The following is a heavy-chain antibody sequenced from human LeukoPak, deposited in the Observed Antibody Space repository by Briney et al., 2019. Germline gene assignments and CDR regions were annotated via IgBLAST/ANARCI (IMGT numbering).Heavy chain of an antibody. J-gene: IGHJ4*02. D-gene: IGHD3-9*01. Sequence: HPGRSLRLSCAASGFTFSSYAVHWVRQAPGKGLEWVAVISYDGSNKYYADSVKGRFTISRDNSKNTLYLQMNSLRAKDTAVYYCASQYYDILTGYYSPFDYWGQGTLVTVSS. CDR1: GFTFSSYA. CDR3: ASQYYDILTGYYSPFDY. CDR2: ISYDGSNK. V-gene: IGHV3-30-3*01.